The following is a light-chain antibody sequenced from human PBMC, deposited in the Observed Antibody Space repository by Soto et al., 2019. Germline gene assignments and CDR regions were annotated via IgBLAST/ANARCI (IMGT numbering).Light chain of an antibody. Sequence: DIALTQSPGTLSVSPGERATISCRASQSVSNNYLAWHQKQPGQAPRLLIYGASNRATGIPDRFSGSGSGTDFTLTIRRLAPDDSAVHYCQQYGSSGTFGQGTKVDIK. CDR2: GAS. J-gene: IGKJ1*01. CDR3: QQYGSSGT. V-gene: IGKV3-20*01. CDR1: QSVSNNY.